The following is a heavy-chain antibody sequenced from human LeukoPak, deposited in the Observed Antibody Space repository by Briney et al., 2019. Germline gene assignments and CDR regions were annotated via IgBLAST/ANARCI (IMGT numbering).Heavy chain of an antibody. D-gene: IGHD1-1*01. J-gene: IGHJ4*02. CDR3: ARDRWKGPSYFDY. CDR2: IYYSGST. V-gene: IGHV4-30-4*01. CDR1: GGSISSGDHY. Sequence: SQTLSLTCTVSGGSISSGDHYWSWIRQPPGTGLEWIGYIYYSGSTYYNPSLKSRVTISVDTSKNQFSLKLSSVTAADTAVYYCARDRWKGPSYFDYWGQGTLVTVSS.